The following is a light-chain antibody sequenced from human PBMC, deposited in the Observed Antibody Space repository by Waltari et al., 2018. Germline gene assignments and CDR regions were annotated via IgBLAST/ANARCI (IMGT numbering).Light chain of an antibody. CDR3: CSYAGTYTFFV. Sequence: QSALTQPRSVSRSPGQSVTISCTGSSSDVGGYNAVSWYQQFPGKVPKVLIYDVSKRRSGVSDRFSGSESGNTASLTSSGLRAEGEAAYYCCSYAGTYTFFVFESGTEVTAL. CDR1: SSDVGGYNA. V-gene: IGLV2-11*01. CDR2: DVS. J-gene: IGLJ1*01.